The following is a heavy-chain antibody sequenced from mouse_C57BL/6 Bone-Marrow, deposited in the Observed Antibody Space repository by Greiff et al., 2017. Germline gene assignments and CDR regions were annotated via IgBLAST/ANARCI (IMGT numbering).Heavy chain of an antibody. V-gene: IGHV5-6*01. J-gene: IGHJ4*01. CDR3: ARQGVYYGMDY. CDR1: GFTFSSYG. CDR2: ISSGGSYT. Sequence: VQLKESGGDLVKPGGSLTLSCAASGFTFSSYGMSWVRQTPDKRLEWVATISSGGSYTYYPDSVKGRFTISRDNAKNTLYLQMSSLKSEDTAMYYCARQGVYYGMDYWGQGTSVTVSS.